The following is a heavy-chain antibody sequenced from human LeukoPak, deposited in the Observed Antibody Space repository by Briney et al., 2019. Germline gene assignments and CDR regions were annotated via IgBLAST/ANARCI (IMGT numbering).Heavy chain of an antibody. CDR2: IYYSGST. Sequence: SETLSLTCTVSGGSISSYYWSWIRQPPGKGLEWIGYIYYSGSTNYNPSLKSRVTISVDTSKNQFSLKLSSVTAADTAVYYCARSSSSDPYYYGMDVWGQGTTVTVSS. D-gene: IGHD6-6*01. CDR1: GGSISSYY. CDR3: ARSSSSDPYYYGMDV. J-gene: IGHJ6*02. V-gene: IGHV4-59*01.